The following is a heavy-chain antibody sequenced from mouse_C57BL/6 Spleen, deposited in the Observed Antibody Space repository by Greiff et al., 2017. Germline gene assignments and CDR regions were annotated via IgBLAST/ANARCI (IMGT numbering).Heavy chain of an antibody. CDR2: IDPENGDT. D-gene: IGHD2-4*01. CDR1: GFNIKDDY. J-gene: IGHJ1*03. CDR3: TTRGLRWYFDV. V-gene: IGHV14-4*01. Sequence: VHVKQSGAELVRPGASVKLSCTASGFNIKDDYMHWVKQRPEQGLEWIGWIDPENGDTEYASKFQGKATITADTSSNTAYLQLSSLTSEDTAVYYCTTRGLRWYFDVWGTGTTVTVSS.